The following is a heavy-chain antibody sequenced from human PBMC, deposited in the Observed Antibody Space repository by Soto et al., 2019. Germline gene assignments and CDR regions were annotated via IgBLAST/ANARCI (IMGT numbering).Heavy chain of an antibody. CDR2: ISGGGDTT. CDR3: AKGRVGSGSLPPRVDF. Sequence: EVQLLESGGGLVQPGGSLRLSCAASGFTFNNYAMTWVRQAPGKGLEWVSAISGGGDTTSYADSVKGRFTVSRDGSKNTLYLPMTSLRAEDTALYYCAKGRVGSGSLPPRVDFWGQGTLVTVSS. CDR1: GFTFNNYA. D-gene: IGHD3-10*01. J-gene: IGHJ4*02. V-gene: IGHV3-23*01.